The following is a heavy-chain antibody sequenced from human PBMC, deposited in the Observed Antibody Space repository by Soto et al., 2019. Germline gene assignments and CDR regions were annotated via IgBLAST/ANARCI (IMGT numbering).Heavy chain of an antibody. V-gene: IGHV3-30*03. J-gene: IGHJ4*02. CDR2: ISYDGSNT. D-gene: IGHD2-15*01. CDR1: GVSFNSYD. Sequence: PGGSLRLSCAASGVSFNSYDMHWVRQAPGKGPEWVAIISYDGSNTYYSDSVRGRFTISRDNSKDTLYLQMHSLRSEDTAIYYCARISRYCSGGDGHAGGQGTQV. CDR3: ARISRYCSGGDGHA.